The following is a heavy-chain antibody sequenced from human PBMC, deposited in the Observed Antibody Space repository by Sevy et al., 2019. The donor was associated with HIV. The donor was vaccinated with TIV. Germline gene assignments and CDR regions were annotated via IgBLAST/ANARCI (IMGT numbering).Heavy chain of an antibody. D-gene: IGHD1-7*01. CDR2: IFYSGST. CDR1: GGSISSSSYY. CDR3: ARHFRYNWNFGDYFDY. Sequence: SETLSLTCTVSGGSISSSSYYWGWIRQPPGQGLEWIGSIFYSGSTYYNPSLKSRVTISVATSKNPFSLKLSSVTAADTAVYYCARHFRYNWNFGDYFDYWGQGTLVTVSS. J-gene: IGHJ4*02. V-gene: IGHV4-39*01.